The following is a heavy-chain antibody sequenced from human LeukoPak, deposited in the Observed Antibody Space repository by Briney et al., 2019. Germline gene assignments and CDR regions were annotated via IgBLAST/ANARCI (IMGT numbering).Heavy chain of an antibody. CDR1: GGSISSSSYY. J-gene: IGHJ4*02. D-gene: IGHD3-16*01. V-gene: IGHV4-39*01. Sequence: SETLSLTCTVSGGSISSSSYYWGWIRQPPGRGLEWIGSIYYSGSTYYNPSLKSRVTISVDTSKNQFSLKLSSVTAADTAVYYCARQGAFNYWGQGTLVTVSS. CDR3: ARQGAFNY. CDR2: IYYSGST.